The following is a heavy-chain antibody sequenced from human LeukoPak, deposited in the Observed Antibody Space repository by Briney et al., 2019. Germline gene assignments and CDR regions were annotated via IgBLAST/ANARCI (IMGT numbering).Heavy chain of an antibody. V-gene: IGHV4-38-2*02. CDR2: IYHSEPT. D-gene: IGHD3-10*01. CDR3: ARDSGPGKSAFDY. CDR1: GYSISSGYY. Sequence: PSETLSLTCAVSGYSISSGYYWGWIRQPPGKGLEWIGSIYHSEPTYYNPSLKSRVTISLDTSKNQFSLKLSSVTAADTAVYYCARDSGPGKSAFDYWGQGTLVTVSS. J-gene: IGHJ4*02.